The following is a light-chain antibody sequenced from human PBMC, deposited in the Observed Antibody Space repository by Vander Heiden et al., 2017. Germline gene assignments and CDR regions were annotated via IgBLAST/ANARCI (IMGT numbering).Light chain of an antibody. J-gene: IGLJ2*01. CDR1: NSNIGAGYD. CDR3: QAYDSSRKVV. V-gene: IGLV1-40*01. Sequence: QSVLTQPPSVSGAPGQRVTISCTGSNSNIGAGYDVHWYQQRPGTAPKLLVYGTSDRPSGVPDRFSGSKSGTSASLAITGLQAEDEADYYCQAYDSSRKVVFGGGTKLTVL. CDR2: GTS.